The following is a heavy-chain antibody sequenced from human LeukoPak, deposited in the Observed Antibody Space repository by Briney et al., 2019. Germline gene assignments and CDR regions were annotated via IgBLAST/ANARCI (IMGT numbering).Heavy chain of an antibody. CDR2: IYYSGST. V-gene: IGHV4-59*12. CDR3: VKNPFVGYGSDYFDD. D-gene: IGHD3-10*01. Sequence: SETLSLTCTVSGGSISSYYWSWIRQPPGKGLEWIGYIYYSGSTNYNPSLKSRVTISVDTSKNQFSLKLSSVTAEDTAVYYCVKNPFVGYGSDYFDDWGQGTLVTVSS. J-gene: IGHJ4*02. CDR1: GGSISSYY.